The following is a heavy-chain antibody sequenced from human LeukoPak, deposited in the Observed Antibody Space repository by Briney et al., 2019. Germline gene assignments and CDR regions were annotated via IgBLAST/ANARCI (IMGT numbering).Heavy chain of an antibody. CDR2: ITGSGGST. V-gene: IGHV3-23*01. CDR1: GFTFISYG. D-gene: IGHD5-18*01. CDR3: ARDLSGIAGYTYGRGIDY. Sequence: GGSLRLSCAASGFTFISYGMSWVRQAPGKGLEWVSGITGSGGSTYYADSVKGRFTISRDNSKNTLYLQMNSLRAEDTAVYYCARDLSGIAGYTYGRGIDYWGQGTLVTVSS. J-gene: IGHJ4*02.